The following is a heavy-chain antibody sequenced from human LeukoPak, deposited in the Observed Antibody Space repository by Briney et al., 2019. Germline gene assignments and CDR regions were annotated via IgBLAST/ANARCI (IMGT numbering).Heavy chain of an antibody. CDR2: IRYDGTIK. V-gene: IGHV3-30*02. CDR3: ASGILRYCSSTSCQGAFDI. CDR1: GFTFSSYG. Sequence: GGSLRLSCAASGFTFSSYGMHWVRQAPGKGLEWVTFIRYDGTIKYYADSVKGRFTISRDNSKNTLYLQMNSLRAEDTAVYYCASGILRYCSSTSCQGAFDIWGQGTMVTVSS. D-gene: IGHD2-2*01. J-gene: IGHJ3*02.